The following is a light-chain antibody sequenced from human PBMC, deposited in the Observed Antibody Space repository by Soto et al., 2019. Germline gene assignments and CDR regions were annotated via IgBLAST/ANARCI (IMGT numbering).Light chain of an antibody. CDR2: KAS. J-gene: IGKJ1*01. CDR3: QHYNSYSES. V-gene: IGKV1-5*03. CDR1: QTISSW. Sequence: DIQMTQSPSTLSGSVGDRVTITCRASQTISSWLAWYQQKPGKAPKLLIYKASTLKSGVPSRFIGSGSGTEFPLTISSLQPDDFANYYCQHYNSYSESFGQGTKVELK.